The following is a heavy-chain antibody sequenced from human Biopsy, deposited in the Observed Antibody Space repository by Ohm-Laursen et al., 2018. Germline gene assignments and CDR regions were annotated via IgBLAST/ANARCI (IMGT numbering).Heavy chain of an antibody. CDR3: ARDVKRYCSGTSCYSGYFGMDV. J-gene: IGHJ6*02. D-gene: IGHD2-2*01. Sequence: SQTLSLTWAVSGGSVSDSFHFWSWIRQPPGKGLEWIGDVYYSGTTNYNPSLKSRLTISVDTSKNQFSLNLNSVTAADTAVYFCARDVKRYCSGTSCYSGYFGMDVWGQGTTVTVS. V-gene: IGHV4-61*01. CDR2: VYYSGTT. CDR1: GGSVSDSFHF.